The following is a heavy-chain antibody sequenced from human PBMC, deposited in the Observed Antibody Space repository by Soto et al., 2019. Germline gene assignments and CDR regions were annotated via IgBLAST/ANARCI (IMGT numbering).Heavy chain of an antibody. V-gene: IGHV4-34*02. CDR3: ARDRQYYHFWSGYQNEGRYGMDV. D-gene: IGHD3-3*02. CDR2: INHSGGT. J-gene: IGHJ6*02. CDR1: GGSFSGYF. Sequence: QVQLQQWGAGLLKPSETLSLTCAVYGGSFSGYFWTWIRQAPGKGLEWIGKINHSGGTNYNSSLKSRVTLSVDTSKNQFSLILSSVTAADAAVYYCARDRQYYHFWSGYQNEGRYGMDVWGQGTTVTVSS.